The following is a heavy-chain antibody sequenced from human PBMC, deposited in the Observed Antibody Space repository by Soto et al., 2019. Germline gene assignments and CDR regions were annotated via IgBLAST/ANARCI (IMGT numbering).Heavy chain of an antibody. Sequence: SETLRLPCSGSGGSISRDCWSGSRQPLGKGREWIGYIYYSGSTNYNPSLKSRVTISVDTSKNQFSLKLSSVTAADTAVYYCARDSDSRGYYLTNWFDPWGQGPLVTVS. CDR1: GGSISRDC. D-gene: IGHD3-22*01. J-gene: IGHJ5*02. CDR2: IYYSGST. V-gene: IGHV4-59*01. CDR3: ARDSDSRGYYLTNWFDP.